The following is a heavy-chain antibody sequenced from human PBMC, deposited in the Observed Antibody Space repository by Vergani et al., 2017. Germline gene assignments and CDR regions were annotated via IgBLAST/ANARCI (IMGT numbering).Heavy chain of an antibody. D-gene: IGHD3-10*01. CDR1: GGSISSSSYY. V-gene: IGHV4-39*01. CDR2: VSYSGST. CDR3: ARQIDYCGSGSADVSCFDD. Sequence: QMQLQESGPGLVKPSETLSLTCTVSGGSISSSSYYWDWLRQPPGKGLEWIGNVSYSGSTYYNPSLKSRVTISIDTSKNQFSLKLSSVTAADPAVYYCARQIDYCGSGSADVSCFDDWGQGTLVTVSS. J-gene: IGHJ4*02.